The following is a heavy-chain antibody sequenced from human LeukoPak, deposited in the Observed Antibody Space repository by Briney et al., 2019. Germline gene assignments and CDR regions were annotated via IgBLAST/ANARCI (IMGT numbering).Heavy chain of an antibody. J-gene: IGHJ4*02. CDR2: INPSGGST. CDR3: ARGAEAYGSGSYLGLDYFDY. D-gene: IGHD3-10*01. V-gene: IGHV1-46*01. CDR1: GYTFTSYH. Sequence: ASVKVSCKASGYTFTSYHMHWARQAPGQGLEWMGIINPSGGSTSYAQKFQGRVTMTGDTSTSTVYMELSSLRSEDTAVYYCARGAEAYGSGSYLGLDYFDYWGQGTLVTVSS.